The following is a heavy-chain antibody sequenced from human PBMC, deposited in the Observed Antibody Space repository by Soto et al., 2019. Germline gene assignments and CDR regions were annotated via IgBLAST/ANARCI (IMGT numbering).Heavy chain of an antibody. Sequence: QVQLVQSGAEVKKPGSSVKVSCKASGGTFSSYAISWVRQAPGQGLEWMGGLIPIFGTANYAQKFQGRVTITADESTSTAYMELSSLRSEDTAVYYCARDIGADCSSTSCYTDPGDYWGQGTLVTVSS. D-gene: IGHD2-2*02. CDR3: ARDIGADCSSTSCYTDPGDY. CDR1: GGTFSSYA. V-gene: IGHV1-69*01. J-gene: IGHJ4*02. CDR2: LIPIFGTA.